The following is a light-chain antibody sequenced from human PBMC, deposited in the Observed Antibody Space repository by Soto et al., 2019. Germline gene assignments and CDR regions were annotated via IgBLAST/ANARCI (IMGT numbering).Light chain of an antibody. J-gene: IGLJ2*01. CDR1: SSDVGGYNY. Sequence: QSALPPPASVSGAPGQSITISCTGTSSDVGGYNYVSWYQQHPGKAPKLMIYEVSNRPSGVSNRFSGSKAGNTASLTISGLQAEDEADYYCSSYTSSSTLVVFGGGTKVTVL. CDR3: SSYTSSSTLVV. V-gene: IGLV2-14*01. CDR2: EVS.